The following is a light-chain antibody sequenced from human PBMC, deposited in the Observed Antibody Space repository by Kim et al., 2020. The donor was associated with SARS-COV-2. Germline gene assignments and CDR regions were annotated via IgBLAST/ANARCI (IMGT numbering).Light chain of an antibody. CDR1: QGISNL. CDR3: HHYSTYPRT. V-gene: IGKV1D-16*01. CDR2: GVS. Sequence: SAYVGDTVTIQCRASQGISNLLAWHNQKPGEAPKVLINGVSSLQSGVPPRFSGSRSGTEFTLTITGLQPEDFGTYYCHHYSTYPRTFGQGTKLEI. J-gene: IGKJ2*02.